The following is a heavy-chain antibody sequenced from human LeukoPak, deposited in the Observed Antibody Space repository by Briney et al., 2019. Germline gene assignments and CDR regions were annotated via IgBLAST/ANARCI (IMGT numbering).Heavy chain of an antibody. CDR1: GYSISSGYY. CDR3: ARVDTAMVGFDY. J-gene: IGHJ4*02. Sequence: PSETLSLTCTVSGYSISSGYYWGWIRQPPGKGLEWIGSIYHSGSTYYNPSLKSRVTISVDTSKNQFSLKLSSVTAADTAVYYCARVDTAMVGFDYWGQGTLVTVSS. V-gene: IGHV4-38-2*02. D-gene: IGHD5-18*01. CDR2: IYHSGST.